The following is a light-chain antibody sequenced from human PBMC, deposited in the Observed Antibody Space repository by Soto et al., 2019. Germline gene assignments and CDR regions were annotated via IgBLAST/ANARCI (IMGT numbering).Light chain of an antibody. CDR1: QPIGVY. J-gene: IGKJ4*01. Sequence: DIQVTQSPSSLSASLGDRVTNTRRANQPIGVYLAWLQQQPGKVPKLLIYAASALQSGVPSRFSGSGSGTDFTLTISSLQPEDIATYYCQKYNSAPLTFGGGTKVDIK. V-gene: IGKV1-27*01. CDR2: AAS. CDR3: QKYNSAPLT.